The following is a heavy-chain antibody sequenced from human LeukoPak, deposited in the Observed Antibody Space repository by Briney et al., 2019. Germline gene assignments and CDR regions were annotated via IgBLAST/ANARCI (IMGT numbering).Heavy chain of an antibody. J-gene: IGHJ4*02. CDR1: GFIFSNYW. V-gene: IGHV3-21*01. CDR2: ISSSSSYI. Sequence: PGGSLRLSCAASGFIFSNYWMNWVRQAPGKGLEWVSSISSSSSYIYYADSVKGRFTISRDNAKNSLYLQMNSLRAEDTAVYYCARGGTAAAGYYFDYWGQGTLVTVSS. CDR3: ARGGTAAAGYYFDY. D-gene: IGHD6-13*01.